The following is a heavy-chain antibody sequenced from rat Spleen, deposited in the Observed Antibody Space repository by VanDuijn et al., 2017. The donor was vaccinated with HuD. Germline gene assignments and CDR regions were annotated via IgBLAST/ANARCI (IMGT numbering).Heavy chain of an antibody. CDR1: GFTFSNYY. V-gene: IGHV5-25*01. Sequence: EVQLVESGGGLVQPGRSLKLSCSASGFTFSNYYMAWVRQAPTKGLEWVADISTGGFSTYYRDSVKGRFTISRDIAKSTLYLQMDSLGSEDTATYYCARRHYGYTDYFDYWGQGVMVTVSS. J-gene: IGHJ2*01. CDR2: ISTGGFST. D-gene: IGHD1-11*01. CDR3: ARRHYGYTDYFDY.